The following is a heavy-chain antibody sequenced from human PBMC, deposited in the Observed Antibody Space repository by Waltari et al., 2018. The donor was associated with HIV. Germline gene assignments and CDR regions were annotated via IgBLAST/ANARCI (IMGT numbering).Heavy chain of an antibody. CDR2: IGGRGTKT. Sequence: EVQLSDSGGGLVQPGGSLKLSCVASGFDFNIFAMNWVRQAPGKGLECVSGIGGRGTKTFYADSVKGRFTISRDSSKNTLYLQMNSLRAEDTAVYYCAKTKGYDYGFYFDSWGQGTLVSVSS. CDR3: AKTKGYDYGFYFDS. D-gene: IGHD5-18*01. CDR1: GFDFNIFA. V-gene: IGHV3-23*01. J-gene: IGHJ4*02.